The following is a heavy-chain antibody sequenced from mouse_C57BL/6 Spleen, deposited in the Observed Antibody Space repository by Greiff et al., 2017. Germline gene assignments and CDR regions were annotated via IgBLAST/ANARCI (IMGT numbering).Heavy chain of an antibody. D-gene: IGHD2-1*01. CDR2: INPSTGGT. J-gene: IGHJ2*01. V-gene: IGHV1-42*01. Sequence: EVQLQQSGPELVKPGASVKISCKASGYSFTGYYMNWVKQSPEKSLEWIGEINPSTGGTTYNQKFTAKATLTVDKSSSTAYMQLKSLTSEDSAVYYCARGYGTSFDYWGQGTTLTVSS. CDR1: GYSFTGYY. CDR3: ARGYGTSFDY.